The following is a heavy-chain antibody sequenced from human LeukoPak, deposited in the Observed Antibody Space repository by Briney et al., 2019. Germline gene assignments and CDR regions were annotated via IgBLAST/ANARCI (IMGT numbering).Heavy chain of an antibody. V-gene: IGHV4-39*01. CDR3: ARQNMVRGTNY. J-gene: IGHJ4*02. D-gene: IGHD3-10*01. Sequence: SETLSLTCTVSGGSISSSSYYWGWIRQPPGKGLEWIGRIYYSGSTYYNPSLKSRVTISVDTSKNQFSLKLSSVTAADTAVYYCARQNMVRGTNYWGQGTLVTVSS. CDR1: GGSISSSSYY. CDR2: IYYSGST.